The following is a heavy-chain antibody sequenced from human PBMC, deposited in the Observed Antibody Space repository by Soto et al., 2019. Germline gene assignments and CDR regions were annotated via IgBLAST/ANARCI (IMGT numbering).Heavy chain of an antibody. CDR1: GFTFSKTG. D-gene: IGHD3-10*01. CDR2: ISYDASNE. CDR3: AKGFGELISSGLYPFYADY. V-gene: IGHV3-30*18. Sequence: GGSLRLSCAASGFTFSKTGMHWVRQAPGKGLEWVAVISYDASNEYYADSVKGRFTISRDNSKDTFYLQMNSLRAEDTAVYYCAKGFGELISSGLYPFYADYWGPGTLVTVSS. J-gene: IGHJ4*02.